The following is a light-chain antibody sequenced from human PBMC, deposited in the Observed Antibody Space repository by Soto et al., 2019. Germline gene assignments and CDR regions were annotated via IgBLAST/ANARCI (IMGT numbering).Light chain of an antibody. CDR3: QQYGSSLYT. Sequence: EIVLTQSPGTLSLSPGERATLSCRASQSVSSYYLAWYQQKPGQAPRLLIYGASSRATGIPDRFSGSGSGTDFTLTISSLEPDDFAVYYCQQYGSSLYTFGQGTKLEIK. J-gene: IGKJ2*01. CDR1: QSVSSYY. V-gene: IGKV3-20*01. CDR2: GAS.